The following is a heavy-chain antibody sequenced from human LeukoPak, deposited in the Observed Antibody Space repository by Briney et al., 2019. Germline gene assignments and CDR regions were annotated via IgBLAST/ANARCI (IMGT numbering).Heavy chain of an antibody. V-gene: IGHV3-21*01. J-gene: IGHJ4*02. D-gene: IGHD3-22*01. CDR2: ISSSSSYI. Sequence: PGGSLRLSCAASGFTFSSYSMNWVRQAPGKGLEWVSPISSSSSYIYYADSVKGRFTISRDNAKNSLYLQMNSLRAEDTAVYYCARTPNYYDSSGYYGSVYWGQGTLVTVSS. CDR3: ARTPNYYDSSGYYGSVY. CDR1: GFTFSSYS.